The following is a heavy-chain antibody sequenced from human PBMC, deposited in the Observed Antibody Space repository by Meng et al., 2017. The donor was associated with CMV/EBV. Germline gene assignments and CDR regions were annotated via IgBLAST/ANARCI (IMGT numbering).Heavy chain of an antibody. D-gene: IGHD2-2*01. CDR1: GGSISSNTYY. J-gene: IGHJ6*02. CDR2: IFYTGYT. V-gene: IGHV4-39*01. CDR3: VRHIIVVPARGYGVDV. Sequence: SETLSLTCTVSGGSISSNTYYWGWIRQPPGKGLEWIGSIFYTGYTYYNPSLKSRVAISVDTSGNQFSLTLRSVTAADTAVYYCVRHIIVVPARGYGVDVWGQGTTVTVSS.